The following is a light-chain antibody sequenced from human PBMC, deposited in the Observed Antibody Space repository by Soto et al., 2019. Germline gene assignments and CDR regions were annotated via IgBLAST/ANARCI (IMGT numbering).Light chain of an antibody. J-gene: IGKJ1*01. V-gene: IGKV3-15*01. CDR2: GAS. CDR1: QSVGSN. Sequence: EIVMTQSPATLSVSPGDGATLSCRASQSVGSNLAWYQQKPGQPPRLLISGASTRATGIPARFSGSGSGTEFTLTISSLQSEDFAVYYCQQYNNWPTMFGQGTKVDIK. CDR3: QQYNNWPTM.